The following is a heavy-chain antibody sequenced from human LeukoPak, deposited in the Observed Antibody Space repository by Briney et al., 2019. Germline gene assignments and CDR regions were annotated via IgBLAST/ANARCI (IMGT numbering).Heavy chain of an antibody. D-gene: IGHD1-26*01. CDR2: IIPTFGTA. V-gene: IGHV1-69*06. CDR1: GGTFSSYA. Sequence: SVKVSCKASGGTFSSYAISWVRQAPGQGLEWMGRIIPTFGTANYAQKFQGRVTITADKSTSTAYMELSSLRSEDTAVYYCARDGPSGSFPPPFDYWGQGTLVTVSS. CDR3: ARDGPSGSFPPPFDY. J-gene: IGHJ4*02.